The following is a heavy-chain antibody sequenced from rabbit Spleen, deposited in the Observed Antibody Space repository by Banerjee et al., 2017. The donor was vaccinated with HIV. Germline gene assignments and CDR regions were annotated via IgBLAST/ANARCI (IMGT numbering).Heavy chain of an antibody. J-gene: IGHJ4*01. Sequence: QQQLEESGGGLVKPEGSLTLTCKASGFDLSSYYYMCWVRQAPGKGLEWIACIYSGSSGDTYYASWAKGRFTISKTSSTTVTLQMTSLTAADTATYFCARETSSGWGVVSYYFSLWGPGTLRHRL. D-gene: IGHD4-1*01. CDR2: IYSGSSGDT. CDR3: ARETSSGWGVVSYYFSL. V-gene: IGHV1S45*01. CDR1: GFDLSSYYY.